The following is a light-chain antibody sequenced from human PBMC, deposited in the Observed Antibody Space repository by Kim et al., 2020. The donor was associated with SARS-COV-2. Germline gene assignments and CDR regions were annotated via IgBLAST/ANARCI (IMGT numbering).Light chain of an antibody. CDR2: DVT. Sequence: QSALTQPASVSGSPGQSITISCTGTSSDVGANKYVSWYQQYPGKAPKFMIYDVTKRPSGVSNRFSGSKSGNTASLTISGLQPEDEGHYYCCSYTSRRTWVCGGGTQLTVL. CDR3: CSYTSRRTWV. V-gene: IGLV2-14*01. J-gene: IGLJ3*02. CDR1: SSDVGANKY.